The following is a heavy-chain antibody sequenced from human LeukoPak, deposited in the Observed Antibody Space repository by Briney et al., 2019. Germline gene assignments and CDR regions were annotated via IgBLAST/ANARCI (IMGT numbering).Heavy chain of an antibody. V-gene: IGHV4-34*01. CDR3: ARGPPSSSWGQYYYYYYGMDV. CDR1: GGSFSGYY. J-gene: IGHJ6*04. CDR2: INHSGST. Sequence: SETLSLTCAVYGGSFSGYYWSWIRQPPGKGLEWIGEINHSGSTNYNPSLKSRVTISVDTSKNQFSLKLSSVTAADTAVYYCARGPPSSSWGQYYYYYYGMDVWGKGTTVTVSS. D-gene: IGHD6-13*01.